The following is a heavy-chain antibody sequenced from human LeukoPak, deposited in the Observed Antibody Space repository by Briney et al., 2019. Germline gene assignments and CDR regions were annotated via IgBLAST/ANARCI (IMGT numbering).Heavy chain of an antibody. V-gene: IGHV4-61*02. CDR2: IYTSGST. D-gene: IGHD2-21*01. CDR1: GGSISSGSYY. J-gene: IGHJ5*02. CDR3: ARDRGIYCGGDCYHNWFDP. Sequence: SETLSLTCTVSGGSISSGSYYWSWIRQPAGKGLEWIGRIYTSGSTNYNPSLKSRVTISVDTSKNQLSLKLSSVTAADTAVYYCARDRGIYCGGDCYHNWFDPWGQGTLVTVSS.